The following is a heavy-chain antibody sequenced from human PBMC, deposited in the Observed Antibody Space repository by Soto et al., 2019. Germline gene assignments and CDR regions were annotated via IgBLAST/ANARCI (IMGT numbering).Heavy chain of an antibody. J-gene: IGHJ4*02. D-gene: IGHD2-21*02. CDR3: AKDKRAVVVTSPFDY. V-gene: IGHV3-30*18. CDR2: ISYDGSNK. Sequence: QVQLVESGGGVVQPGRSLRLSCAASGFTFSSYGMHWVRQAPGKGLEWVAVISYDGSNKYYADSVKGRFTISRDNSKNTLYLQMNSLRAEDTALYYCAKDKRAVVVTSPFDYWGQGTLVSVSS. CDR1: GFTFSSYG.